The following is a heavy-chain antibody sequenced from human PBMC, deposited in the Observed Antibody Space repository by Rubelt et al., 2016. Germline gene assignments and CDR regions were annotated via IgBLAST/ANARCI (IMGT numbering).Heavy chain of an antibody. CDR1: GFTFSIYG. J-gene: IGHJ4*02. CDR2: ISSSSSTI. D-gene: IGHD6-19*01. V-gene: IGHV3-48*04. Sequence: EVQLEESGGGLVQPGGSLRLSCAASGFTFSIYGMNWVRQAPGRGLEWVSYISSSSSTIYYADSVKGRFSISRDNAKNSLYLQMSSLIAEDTAVYYCAKALASSAWQDFAYWGQGTLVTVSS. CDR3: AKALASSAWQDFAY.